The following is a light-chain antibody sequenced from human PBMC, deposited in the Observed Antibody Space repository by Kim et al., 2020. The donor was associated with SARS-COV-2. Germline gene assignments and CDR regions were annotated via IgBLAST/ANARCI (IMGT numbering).Light chain of an antibody. J-gene: IGLJ1*01. CDR2: GKH. Sequence: LGQTVTITCQGDSLRTDYASWYQQKPGQAPVLVIYGKHSRPSGIPDRFSGSNSGNTASLTITGAQAEDEADYYCNSRDNSGNHYVFGTGTKVTVL. CDR3: NSRDNSGNHYV. V-gene: IGLV3-19*01. CDR1: SLRTDY.